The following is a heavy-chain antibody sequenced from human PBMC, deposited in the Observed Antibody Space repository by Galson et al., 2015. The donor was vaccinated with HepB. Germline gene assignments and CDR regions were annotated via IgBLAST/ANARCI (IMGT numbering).Heavy chain of an antibody. CDR2: INSDGSRT. CDR3: ARDLAYYGSGSLDY. CDR1: GFTFSSDW. Sequence: SLRLSCAASGFTFSSDWMHWVRQVPGKGLLWVSRINSDGSRTNYVDSVKGRFTISRDNAKNTLYLQMDSLRAEDTAVYYCARDLAYYGSGSLDYWGQGVLVTVSS. J-gene: IGHJ4*02. D-gene: IGHD3-10*01. V-gene: IGHV3-74*01.